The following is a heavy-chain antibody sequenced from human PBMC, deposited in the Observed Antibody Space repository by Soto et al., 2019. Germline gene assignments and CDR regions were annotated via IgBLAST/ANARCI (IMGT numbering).Heavy chain of an antibody. CDR1: GGSISSYY. CDR2: IYTSGRT. V-gene: IGHV4-4*07. CDR3: ASWLVGALFAS. Sequence: SETLSLTCTVSGGSISSYYWSWIRQPAGKGLEWIGRIYTSGRTNFNPSLKSRVTLAVDRSKNQFSLKLRSVTAADTGVYYCASWLVGALFASWGHGTLVTVSS. D-gene: IGHD1-26*01. J-gene: IGHJ5*01.